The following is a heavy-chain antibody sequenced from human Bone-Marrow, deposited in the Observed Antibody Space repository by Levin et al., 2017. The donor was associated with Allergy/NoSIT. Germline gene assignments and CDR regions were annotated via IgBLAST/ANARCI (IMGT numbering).Heavy chain of an antibody. V-gene: IGHV3-30*18. Sequence: SCAASGFIFSNYGMHWVRQAPGKGLEWVAVLAKEGTNKYYADSVKGRFTLSRDNSKNTLYLQMNSLRGEDTAVYYCAKDLTGGYTFDWYFDLWGRGTQVTVAS. J-gene: IGHJ2*01. CDR2: LAKEGTNK. D-gene: IGHD5-12*01. CDR1: GFIFSNYG. CDR3: AKDLTGGYTFDWYFDL.